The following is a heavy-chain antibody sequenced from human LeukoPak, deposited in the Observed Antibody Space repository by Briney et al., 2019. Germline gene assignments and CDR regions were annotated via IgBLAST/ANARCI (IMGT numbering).Heavy chain of an antibody. CDR2: IWYDGSKQ. J-gene: IGHJ4*02. Sequence: PGGSLRLSCAASGFTFSNYGMHWVRQAPGKGLEWVAVIWYDGSKQLYVDSVKGRFTISRDNSKNILYLQMNSLRVEDTAVYYCARQTTMATDFWGQGTLVTVSS. CDR1: GFTFSNYG. CDR3: ARQTTMATDF. D-gene: IGHD4-23*01. V-gene: IGHV3-33*03.